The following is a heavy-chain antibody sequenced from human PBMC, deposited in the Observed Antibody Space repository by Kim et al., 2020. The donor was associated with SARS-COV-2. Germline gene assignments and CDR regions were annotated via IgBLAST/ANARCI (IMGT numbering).Heavy chain of an antibody. Sequence: DYAATVKGRFTSSRDDSKNTLYRQMNSLKTEDTAVYYCTTADYVWGSYRDWGQGTLVTVSS. J-gene: IGHJ4*02. CDR3: TTADYVWGSYRD. V-gene: IGHV3-15*01. D-gene: IGHD3-16*02.